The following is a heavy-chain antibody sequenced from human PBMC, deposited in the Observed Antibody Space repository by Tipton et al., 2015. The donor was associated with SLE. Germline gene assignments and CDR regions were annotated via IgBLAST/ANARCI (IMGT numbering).Heavy chain of an antibody. CDR3: ASLDYGDYEYFDL. V-gene: IGHV3-64*02. CDR2: ISSNGGST. J-gene: IGHJ2*01. D-gene: IGHD4-17*01. Sequence: LRLSCAASGFTFSSYAMHWVRQAPGKGLEYVSAISSNGGSTYYADSVKGRFTISRDNSKNTLYLQMGSLRAEDMAVYYCASLDYGDYEYFDLWGRGTLVTVSS. CDR1: GFTFSSYA.